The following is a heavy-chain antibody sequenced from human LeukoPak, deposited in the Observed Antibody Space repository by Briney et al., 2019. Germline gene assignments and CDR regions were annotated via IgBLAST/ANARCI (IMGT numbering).Heavy chain of an antibody. CDR1: GFTFSSYW. Sequence: GGSLRLSCAASGFTFSSYWMSWVRQAPGKGLEWVANIKQDGSEKYYVDSVKGRFTISRDNAKSSLYLQMNSLRAEDTAVYYCARGSYSSPPDYWGQGTLVTVSS. CDR2: IKQDGSEK. J-gene: IGHJ4*02. CDR3: ARGSYSSPPDY. V-gene: IGHV3-7*01. D-gene: IGHD6-13*01.